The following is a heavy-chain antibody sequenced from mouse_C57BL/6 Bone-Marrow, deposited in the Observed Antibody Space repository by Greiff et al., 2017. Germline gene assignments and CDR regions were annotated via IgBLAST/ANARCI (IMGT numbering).Heavy chain of an antibody. CDR2: IDPSDSYT. CDR1: GYTFTSYW. Sequence: QVQLQQPGAELVKPGASVKLSCKASGYTFTSYWMQWVKQRPGQGLEWIGEIDPSDSYTNYNQKFKGKATLTVDKSSSTAYMQLSSLTSEDSAVYYCARGGYYGSRWYFDVWGTGTTVTVSS. CDR3: ARGGYYGSRWYFDV. D-gene: IGHD1-1*01. J-gene: IGHJ1*03. V-gene: IGHV1-50*01.